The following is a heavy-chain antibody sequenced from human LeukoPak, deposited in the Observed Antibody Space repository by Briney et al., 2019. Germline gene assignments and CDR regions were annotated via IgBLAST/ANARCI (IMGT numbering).Heavy chain of an antibody. V-gene: IGHV3-48*04. D-gene: IGHD6-13*01. CDR1: GFTFSGYS. J-gene: IGHJ4*02. Sequence: GGSLRLSCAASGFTFSGYSMNWVRQAPGKGLEWVSYISGSSSPIFYADSVKGRFTISRDNAKNSLYLQMNSLRAEDTAVYYCARDKSSSWVFDYWGQGTLVTVSS. CDR3: ARDKSSSWVFDY. CDR2: ISGSSSPI.